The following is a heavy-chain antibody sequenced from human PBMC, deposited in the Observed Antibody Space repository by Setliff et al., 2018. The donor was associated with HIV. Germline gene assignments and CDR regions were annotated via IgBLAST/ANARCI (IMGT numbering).Heavy chain of an antibody. CDR2: INGDGSST. D-gene: IGHD3-22*01. CDR1: GFTFSSHW. CDR3: AKGSGYYSLLAFDI. J-gene: IGHJ3*02. V-gene: IGHV3-74*01. Sequence: GGSLRLSCAASGFTFSSHWMHWVRQAPGKGLVWVSRINGDGSSTTYADSVKGRFTISRDNAKNTLYLQMNSLGAEDTAVYYCAKGSGYYSLLAFDIWGQGTMVTVSS.